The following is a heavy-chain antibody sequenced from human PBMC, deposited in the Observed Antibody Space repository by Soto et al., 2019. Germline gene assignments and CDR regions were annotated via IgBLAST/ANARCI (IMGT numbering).Heavy chain of an antibody. V-gene: IGHV4-61*01. J-gene: IGHJ6*02. CDR2: IYYSGST. CDR3: ARDPAFDCSGGSCYLGYYYYGMDV. Sequence: SETLSLTCTVSGGSVSSGSYYWSWIRQPPGKGLEWIGYIYYSGSTNYNPSLKSRVTISVDTSKNQFSLKLSSVTAADTAVYYCARDPAFDCSGGSCYLGYYYYGMDVWGQGTTVTVSS. D-gene: IGHD2-15*01. CDR1: GGSVSSGSYY.